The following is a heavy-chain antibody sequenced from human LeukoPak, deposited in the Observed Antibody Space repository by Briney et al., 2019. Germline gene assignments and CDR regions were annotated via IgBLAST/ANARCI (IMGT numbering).Heavy chain of an antibody. CDR3: ARGRGISSWYVDY. CDR1: GFTFSSYS. J-gene: IGHJ4*02. CDR2: ISSSSSCI. D-gene: IGHD6-13*01. V-gene: IGHV3-21*01. Sequence: GGSLRLSCAASGFTFSSYSRNWVRQAPGKGLEWVSSISSSSSCIYYADSVKGRFTISRDNAKNSLYLQMNSLRAEDTAVYYCARGRGISSWYVDYWGQGTLVSVSS.